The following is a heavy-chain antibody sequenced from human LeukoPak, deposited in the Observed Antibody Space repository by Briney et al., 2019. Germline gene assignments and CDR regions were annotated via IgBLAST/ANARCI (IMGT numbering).Heavy chain of an antibody. V-gene: IGHV3-30*04. CDR3: ARVFSSGWYFYYYYMDV. Sequence: GGSLRLSCAASGFTLSTYALHWVRQAPGKGLEWVAVISYDGSNKNYADSVKGRFTISRDNSRNTLYLQMNSLRAEDTAVYYCARVFSSGWYFYYYYMDVWGKGTTVTVSS. CDR1: GFTLSTYA. J-gene: IGHJ6*03. D-gene: IGHD6-19*01. CDR2: ISYDGSNK.